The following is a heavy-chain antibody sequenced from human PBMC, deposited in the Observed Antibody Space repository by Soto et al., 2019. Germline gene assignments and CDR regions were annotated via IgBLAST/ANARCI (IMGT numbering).Heavy chain of an antibody. CDR1: GGTFSSYT. J-gene: IGHJ4*02. CDR2: IIPILGIA. CDR3: ARGRSIAAAGLHFDY. V-gene: IGHV1-69*02. D-gene: IGHD6-13*01. Sequence: QVQLVQSGAEVKKPGSSVKVSCKASGGTFSSYTISWVRQAPGQGLGWMGRIIPILGIANYAQKFQGRVTITADKSTSTAYMELSSLRSEDTAVYYCARGRSIAAAGLHFDYWGQGTLVTVSS.